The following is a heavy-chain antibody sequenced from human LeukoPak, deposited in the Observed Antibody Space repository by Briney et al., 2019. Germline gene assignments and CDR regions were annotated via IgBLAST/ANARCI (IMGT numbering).Heavy chain of an antibody. D-gene: IGHD3-9*01. Sequence: SETLSLTCAVYGGSFSGYYWSWIRQPPGKGLEWIGEINHSGSTNYNPSLKSRVTISVDTSKNQFSLKLSSVTAADTAVYYCARMYYDILTGYWPTYYYYYMDVWGKGTTVTISS. J-gene: IGHJ6*03. CDR2: INHSGST. V-gene: IGHV4-34*01. CDR1: GGSFSGYY. CDR3: ARMYYDILTGYWPTYYYYYMDV.